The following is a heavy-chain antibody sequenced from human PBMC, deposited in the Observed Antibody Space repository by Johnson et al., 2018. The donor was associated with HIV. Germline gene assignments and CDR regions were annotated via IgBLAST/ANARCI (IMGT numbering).Heavy chain of an antibody. Sequence: EKLVESGGGLVQPGGSLRLSCAASGFTVSSNYMSWVRQAPGKGLEWVSVIYSGGSTYYADSVKGRFTISRDNSKNTLYLQMNSLRAEDTAVYYCVTLVVAPPFDSGGQGTMVTVSS. V-gene: IGHV3-66*01. CDR3: VTLVVAPPFDS. CDR2: IYSGGST. CDR1: GFTVSSNY. J-gene: IGHJ3*02. D-gene: IGHD2-15*01.